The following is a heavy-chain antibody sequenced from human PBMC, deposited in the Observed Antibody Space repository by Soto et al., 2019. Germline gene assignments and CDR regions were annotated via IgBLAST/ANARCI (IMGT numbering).Heavy chain of an antibody. CDR1: GGSISSYY. Sequence: PSETLSLTCTVSGGSISSYYWSWIRQPPGKGLEWIGYIYYSESTNYNPSLKSRVTISVDTSKNQFSLKLSSVTAADTAVYYCARDFYYDSSGYRQAYYYGMDVWGQGTTVTVSS. D-gene: IGHD3-22*01. CDR2: IYYSEST. V-gene: IGHV4-59*01. CDR3: ARDFYYDSSGYRQAYYYGMDV. J-gene: IGHJ6*02.